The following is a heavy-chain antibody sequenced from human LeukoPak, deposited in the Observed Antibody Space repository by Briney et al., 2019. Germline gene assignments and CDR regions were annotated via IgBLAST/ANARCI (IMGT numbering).Heavy chain of an antibody. CDR1: GFTFSRYS. Sequence: PGGSLRLSCAASGFTFSRYSMNWVRQAPGKGLEWVASISSTSTFIYSADSVKGRFTISRDNSKNTLYLQMNSLRAEDTAVYYCARDQYYYYDSSGYYPSFDYWGQGTLVTVSS. V-gene: IGHV3-21*01. CDR2: ISSTSTFI. CDR3: ARDQYYYYDSSGYYPSFDY. J-gene: IGHJ4*02. D-gene: IGHD3-22*01.